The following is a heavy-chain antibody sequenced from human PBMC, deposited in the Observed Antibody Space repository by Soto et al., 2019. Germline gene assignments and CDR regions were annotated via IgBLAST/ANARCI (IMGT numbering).Heavy chain of an antibody. D-gene: IGHD3-16*01. J-gene: IGHJ4*02. CDR2: ISGSGGST. CDR3: ANAYYDYIWGSSMIAELFDY. CDR1: GFTFSSYA. V-gene: IGHV3-23*01. Sequence: GGSLRLSCAASGFTFSSYAMSWVRQAPGKGLEWVSAISGSGGSTYYADSVKGRFTISRDNSKNTLYLQMNSLRAEDTAVYYCANAYYDYIWGSSMIAELFDYWGQGTLVTVSS.